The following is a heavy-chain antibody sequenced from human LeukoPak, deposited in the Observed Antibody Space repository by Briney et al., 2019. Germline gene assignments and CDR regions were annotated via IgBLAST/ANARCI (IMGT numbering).Heavy chain of an antibody. CDR3: ARVWGQWFLYASPNYYGMDV. CDR2: IKQDGSEK. J-gene: IGHJ6*02. CDR1: GFTFSSYA. V-gene: IGHV3-7*01. D-gene: IGHD3-22*01. Sequence: PGGSLRLSYAASGFTFSSYAMSWVRQAPGKGLEWVANIKQDGSEKYYVDSVKGRFTISRDNAKNSLYLQMNSLRAEDTAVYYCARVWGQWFLYASPNYYGMDVWGQGTTVTVSS.